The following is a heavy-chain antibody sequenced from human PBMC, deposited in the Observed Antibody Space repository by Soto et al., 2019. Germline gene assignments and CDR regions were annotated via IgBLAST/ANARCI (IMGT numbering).Heavy chain of an antibody. CDR1: GFTFGDYA. D-gene: IGHD5-18*01. V-gene: IGHV3-49*03. Sequence: PGGSLRLSCTASGFTFGDYAMSWFRQAPGKGLEWVVFIRSKAYGGTTEYAASVKGRFTISRDDSKSIAYLQMNSLKTEDTAVYYFTREKGGYSYGSDRLYNWFDPWGQGTLVTVSS. J-gene: IGHJ5*02. CDR3: TREKGGYSYGSDRLYNWFDP. CDR2: IRSKAYGGTT.